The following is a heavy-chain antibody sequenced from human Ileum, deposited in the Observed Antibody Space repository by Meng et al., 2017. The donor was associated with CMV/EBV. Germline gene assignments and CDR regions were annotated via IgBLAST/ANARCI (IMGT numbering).Heavy chain of an antibody. CDR1: GFTFNTYA. Sequence: GESLKISCTASGFTFNTYALNWVRQAPGKGLEWVGRIKSKTDGGTTDYAAPVKGRFTISRDDSKNTLYLQMNSLKTEDTAVYYCSTDLRWEAGDNGGVWGQGTLVTVSS. CDR2: IKSKTDGGTT. V-gene: IGHV3-15*01. D-gene: IGHD1-26*01. CDR3: STDLRWEAGDNGGV. J-gene: IGHJ4*02.